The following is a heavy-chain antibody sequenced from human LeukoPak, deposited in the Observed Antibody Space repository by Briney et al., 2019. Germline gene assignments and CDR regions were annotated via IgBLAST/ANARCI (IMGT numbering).Heavy chain of an antibody. V-gene: IGHV4-59*08. J-gene: IGHJ6*03. CDR3: ARRTYYDFWSGKPHTNYYYYMDV. CDR2: IYYSGST. Sequence: SETLSLTCTVSGGSISSYYWSWIRQPPGKRLEWIGYIYYSGSTNYNPSLKSRVTISVDTSKNQFSLKLSSVTAADTAVYYCARRTYYDFWSGKPHTNYYYYMDVWGKGTTVTVSS. CDR1: GGSISSYY. D-gene: IGHD3-3*01.